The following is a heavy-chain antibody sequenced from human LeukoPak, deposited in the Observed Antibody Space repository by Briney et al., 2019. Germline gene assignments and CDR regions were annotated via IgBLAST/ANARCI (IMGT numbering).Heavy chain of an antibody. CDR2: IYPGDSDT. J-gene: IGHJ4*02. D-gene: IGHD3-10*01. CDR3: ARDPMRGGSYMDLDY. CDR1: GYIFTNYW. V-gene: IGHV5-51*01. Sequence: GESLKISCKGSGYIFTNYWIGWVRQMPGKGLEWMGIIYPGDSDTRYSPSFPGQVSISADKSISTAYMELSSLRSDDTAVFYCARDPMRGGSYMDLDYWGRGTLVIVSS.